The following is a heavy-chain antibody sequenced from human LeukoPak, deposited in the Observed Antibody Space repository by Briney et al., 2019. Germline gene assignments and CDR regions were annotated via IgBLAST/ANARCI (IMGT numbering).Heavy chain of an antibody. D-gene: IGHD3-22*01. V-gene: IGHV3-74*03. J-gene: IGHJ4*02. CDR3: ARRYYETNVYDRHFDH. CDR1: GFTFSRDW. CDR2: ISDDGSIT. Sequence: GGSLRFSCAASGFTFSRDWMHWVRQAPGKGPVWVSRISDDGSITTYADSVKGRFTISRDNAKSTMFLQMNSLRAEDTAVYFCARRYYETNVYDRHFDHWGQGILVTVSS.